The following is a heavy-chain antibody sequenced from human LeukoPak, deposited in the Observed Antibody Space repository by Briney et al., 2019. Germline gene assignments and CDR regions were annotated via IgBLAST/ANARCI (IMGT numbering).Heavy chain of an antibody. CDR2: IYPGDSDT. D-gene: IGHD3-10*01. CDR3: ARQRPGSGSYYDAFDI. V-gene: IGHV5-51*01. J-gene: IGHJ3*02. Sequence: GESLKISCKGSGYSFTSYWIGRVRQMPGKGLEWMGIIYPGDSDTRYSPSFQGQVTISADKSISTAYLQWSSLKASDTAMYYCARQRPGSGSYYDAFDIWGQGTMVTVSS. CDR1: GYSFTSYW.